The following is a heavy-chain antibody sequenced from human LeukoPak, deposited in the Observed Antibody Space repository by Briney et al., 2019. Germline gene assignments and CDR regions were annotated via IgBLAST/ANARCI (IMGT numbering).Heavy chain of an antibody. CDR1: GYTFTGYY. D-gene: IGHD4-17*01. CDR3: ARFEWGPDYGDYVRYDAFDI. V-gene: IGHV1-2*02. Sequence: ASVKVSCKASGYTFTGYYMHWVRQAPGQELEWMGWINPNSGGTNYAQKFQGRVTMTRDTSISTAYMELSRLRSDDTAVYYCARFEWGPDYGDYVRYDAFDIWGQGTMVTVSS. CDR2: INPNSGGT. J-gene: IGHJ3*02.